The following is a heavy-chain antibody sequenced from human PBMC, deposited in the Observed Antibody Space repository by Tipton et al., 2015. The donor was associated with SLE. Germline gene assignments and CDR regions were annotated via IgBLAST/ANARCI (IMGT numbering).Heavy chain of an antibody. CDR2: IYYSGST. V-gene: IGHV4-61*01. Sequence: TLSLTCTVSGGSVSSGSYYWSWIRQPPGKGLEWIGYIYYSGSTNYNPSLKSRVTISVDTAKNEFSLKLSSVTAADTAVYYCARWRDGYNRDAFDIWGQGTMVTVSS. J-gene: IGHJ3*02. CDR1: GGSVSSGSYY. D-gene: IGHD5-24*01. CDR3: ARWRDGYNRDAFDI.